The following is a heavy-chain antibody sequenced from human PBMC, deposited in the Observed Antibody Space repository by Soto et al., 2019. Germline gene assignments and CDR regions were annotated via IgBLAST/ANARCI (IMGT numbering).Heavy chain of an antibody. D-gene: IGHD3-3*02. CDR2: IFYLGSS. V-gene: IGHV4-39*01. CDR3: ARHSLALRKNNWFDP. Sequence: SETLSLTCTVSRDSIISSEFYWGWVRQPPGKGLECIGSIFYLGSSYYNPCLKSRVTMSVDTSKNQFSLRLRSVTAADTALYFCARHSLALRKNNWFDPWGQGIMVTVSS. J-gene: IGHJ5*02. CDR1: RDSIISSEFY.